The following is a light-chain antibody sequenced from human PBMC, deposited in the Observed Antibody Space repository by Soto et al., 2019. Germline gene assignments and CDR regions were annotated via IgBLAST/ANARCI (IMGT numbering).Light chain of an antibody. CDR3: HSYDVSLSGPV. CDR2: DNN. V-gene: IGLV1-47*02. Sequence: QSVLTQPPSASGTPGQRVTISCSGSSSNIGSNFVYWYQQLPGTAPKVLIYDNNNRPSGVPDRFSGSKSGTSASLAITGLQAEDEADYYCHSYDVSLSGPVFGGGTKVTVL. CDR1: SSNIGSNF. J-gene: IGLJ2*01.